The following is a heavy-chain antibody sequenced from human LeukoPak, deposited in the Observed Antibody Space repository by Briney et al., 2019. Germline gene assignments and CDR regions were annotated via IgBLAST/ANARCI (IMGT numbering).Heavy chain of an antibody. J-gene: IGHJ4*02. CDR2: ISANNGEI. CDR1: GYTFTNYG. Sequence: ASVKVSCKASGYTFTNYGISWVRRAPGQGFEWMSWISANNGEIRYAQNFQGRVTMTTDTSTTTAYMELRSLRSDDTAVYYCARVPPSAHQVFSSDYWGQGTQVTVSS. V-gene: IGHV1-18*04. CDR3: ARVPPSAHQVFSSDY. D-gene: IGHD1-14*01.